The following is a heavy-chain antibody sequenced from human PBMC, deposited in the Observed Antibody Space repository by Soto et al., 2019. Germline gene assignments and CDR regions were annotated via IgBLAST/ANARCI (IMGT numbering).Heavy chain of an antibody. J-gene: IGHJ6*02. CDR2: IWYDGSNK. Sequence: PGGSLRLSCAASGFTFSSYGMHWVRQAPGKGLEWVAVIWYDGSNKYYADSVKGRFTISRDNSKNTLYLQMNSLRAEDTAVYYCARELLRGYSYGETYYYYYGMDVWGQGTTVTVSS. CDR3: ARELLRGYSYGETYYYYYGMDV. D-gene: IGHD5-18*01. CDR1: GFTFSSYG. V-gene: IGHV3-33*01.